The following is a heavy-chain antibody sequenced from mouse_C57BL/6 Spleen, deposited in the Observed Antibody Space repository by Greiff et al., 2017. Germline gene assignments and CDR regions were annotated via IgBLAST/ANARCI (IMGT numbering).Heavy chain of an antibody. CDR3: ARNYYYGSSYYFDV. D-gene: IGHD1-1*01. Sequence: EVKVVESGGGLVKPGGSLKLSCAASGFTFSDYGMHWVRQAPEKGLEWVAYISSGSSTIYYADTVKGRFTISRDNAKNTLFLQMTSLRSEDTAMYYCARNYYYGSSYYFDVWGTGTTVTVSS. CDR1: GFTFSDYG. CDR2: ISSGSSTI. V-gene: IGHV5-17*01. J-gene: IGHJ1*03.